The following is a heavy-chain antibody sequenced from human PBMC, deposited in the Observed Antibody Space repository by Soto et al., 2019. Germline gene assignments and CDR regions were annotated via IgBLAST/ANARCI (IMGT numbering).Heavy chain of an antibody. Sequence: AASVKVSCKAFGGTFSNSGISWVRQAPGQGLEWMGGVTPIVGSTNYAQKFQGRVTITADKSTSTLYMELRSLTSDDTAVYYCAREARLSSSGYFHGMDVWGQGTTVTVSS. CDR3: AREARLSSSGYFHGMDV. J-gene: IGHJ6*02. CDR2: VTPIVGST. V-gene: IGHV1-69*06. D-gene: IGHD3-16*01. CDR1: GGTFSNSG.